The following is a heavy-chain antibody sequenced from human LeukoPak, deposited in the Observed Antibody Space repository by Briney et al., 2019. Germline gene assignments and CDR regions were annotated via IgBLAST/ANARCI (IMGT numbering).Heavy chain of an antibody. Sequence: ASVKVSCKASGYTFTSYGVSWVRQAPGQGLEWLGWISAYNGDTNYAQNFQGRVTMTTDASTSTAYMELRSLRSDDTAVYYCAGVTGTMYGLSVSSRPFDYWGQGTLVTVSS. J-gene: IGHJ4*02. CDR2: ISAYNGDT. D-gene: IGHD1/OR15-1a*01. V-gene: IGHV1-18*01. CDR3: AGVTGTMYGLSVSSRPFDY. CDR1: GYTFTSYG.